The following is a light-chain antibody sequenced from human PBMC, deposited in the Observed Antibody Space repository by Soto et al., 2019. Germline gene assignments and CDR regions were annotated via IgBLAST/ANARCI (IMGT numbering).Light chain of an antibody. Sequence: SYELTQPLSVSVALGQTARITCGGNNIGSKNVHWYQQKPGQAPVLVIYRDSNRPSGIPERFSGSNSGNTATLTISRAQAGDEADYYCQVWASSTEVFGTGTKLTVL. V-gene: IGLV3-9*01. J-gene: IGLJ1*01. CDR2: RDS. CDR3: QVWASSTEV. CDR1: NIGSKN.